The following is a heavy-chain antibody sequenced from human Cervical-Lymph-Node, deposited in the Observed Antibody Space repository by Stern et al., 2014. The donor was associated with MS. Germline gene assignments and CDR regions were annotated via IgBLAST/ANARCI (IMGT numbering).Heavy chain of an antibody. CDR1: GGTFSSVA. CDR3: ARHDSGIAAD. D-gene: IGHD6-13*01. V-gene: IGHV1-69*01. J-gene: IGHJ4*02. Sequence: QVQLVESGAEVKKPGSAVKVSCKASGGTFSSVAISWVRQAPGQKLEWLAEISPLFGTANYVQKFRGRVTFTADESTSTAYMDLSSLTSDDTAFYYCARHDSGIAADWCQGTLVPVSS. CDR2: ISPLFGTA.